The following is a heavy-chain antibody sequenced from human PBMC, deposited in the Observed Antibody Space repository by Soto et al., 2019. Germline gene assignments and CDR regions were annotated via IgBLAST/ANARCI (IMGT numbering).Heavy chain of an antibody. CDR2: INHSGST. J-gene: IGHJ4*02. Sequence: SETLSLTCAVYGGSFSGYYWSWIRQPPGKGLEWIGEINHSGSTNYNPSLKSRVTISVDTSKNQFSLKLKSVTAADTALYFCARQRTSVATQAYFDVWGPGSLVTVSS. D-gene: IGHD6-25*01. V-gene: IGHV4-34*01. CDR3: ARQRTSVATQAYFDV. CDR1: GGSFSGYY.